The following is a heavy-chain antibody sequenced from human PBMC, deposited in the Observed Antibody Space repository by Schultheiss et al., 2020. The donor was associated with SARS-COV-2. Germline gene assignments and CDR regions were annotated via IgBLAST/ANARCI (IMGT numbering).Heavy chain of an antibody. CDR1: DYTFTTYG. J-gene: IGHJ5*02. D-gene: IGHD2-2*01. V-gene: IGHV1-18*01. Sequence: ASVKVSCKAIDYTFTTYGVSWVRQAPGQGLEWMGWMAGHTDDTKYGRKFQGRVTLTTDISTSTAYMELRSLRSDDTAVYYCARDGVVPAKGYNWFDPWGQGTLVTVSS. CDR3: ARDGVVPAKGYNWFDP. CDR2: MAGHTDDT.